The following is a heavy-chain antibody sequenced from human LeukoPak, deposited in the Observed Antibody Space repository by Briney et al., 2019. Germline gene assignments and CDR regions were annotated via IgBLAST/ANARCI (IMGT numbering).Heavy chain of an antibody. Sequence: SETLSLTCTVSGYSISSGYYWGWIRQPPGKGLEWIGSIYHSGSTYYNPSLKSRVTISVDTSKNQFSLKLSSVTAADTAVYYCARRSSSGWSDNWLDPWGQGTLVTVSS. CDR2: IYHSGST. CDR3: ARRSSSGWSDNWLDP. CDR1: GYSISSGYY. V-gene: IGHV4-38-2*02. J-gene: IGHJ5*02. D-gene: IGHD6-19*01.